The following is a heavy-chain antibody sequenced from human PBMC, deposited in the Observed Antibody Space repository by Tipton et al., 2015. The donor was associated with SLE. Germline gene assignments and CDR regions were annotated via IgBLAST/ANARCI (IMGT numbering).Heavy chain of an antibody. CDR3: AREGEKAGEDF. J-gene: IGHJ4*02. Sequence: TLSLTCTVSHGSISGHYWSWIRQPPGKGLEWIGFIYSSGDTNYNPSLKSRVTRSVDMSKNQFSLKLTSVTAADTAVYYCAREGEKAGEDFWGPGMLVTVSS. D-gene: IGHD3-16*01. V-gene: IGHV4-59*11. CDR2: IYSSGDT. CDR1: HGSISGHY.